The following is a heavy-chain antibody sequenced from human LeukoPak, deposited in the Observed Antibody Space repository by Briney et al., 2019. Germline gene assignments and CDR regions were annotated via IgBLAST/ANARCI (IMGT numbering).Heavy chain of an antibody. D-gene: IGHD3-22*01. Sequence: ASVKVSCKASGYTFTGYYMHWVRQAPGQGLEWMGWINPNSGGTNYAQKFQGRVTMTRDTSISTAYMELSRLRSDDTAVYYCARVSGWNYYDSSGYYHPIDYWGQGTLVTVSS. CDR3: ARVSGWNYYDSSGYYHPIDY. CDR1: GYTFTGYY. V-gene: IGHV1-2*02. J-gene: IGHJ4*02. CDR2: INPNSGGT.